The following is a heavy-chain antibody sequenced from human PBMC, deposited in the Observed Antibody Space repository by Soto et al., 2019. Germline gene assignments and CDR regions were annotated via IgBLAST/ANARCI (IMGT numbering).Heavy chain of an antibody. CDR2: ITPFNGDV. CDR1: GNTFTYRY. CDR3: ASGGAGSGPFTWELPDH. V-gene: IGHV1-45*02. J-gene: IGHJ4*02. Sequence: ASVKVSFKALGNTFTYRYLHWVRQAPGQALEWMGWITPFNGDVHYAQKFQERVTITRDRSINTAYMRMSSLRSEDTAMYYCASGGAGSGPFTWELPDHWGQGTLVTVSS. D-gene: IGHD1-26*01.